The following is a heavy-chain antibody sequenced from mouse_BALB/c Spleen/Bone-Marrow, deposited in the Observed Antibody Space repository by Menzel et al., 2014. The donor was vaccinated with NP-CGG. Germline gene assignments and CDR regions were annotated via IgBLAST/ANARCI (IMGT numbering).Heavy chain of an antibody. CDR3: ARESLYGSNYY. CDR2: INPSSGYT. V-gene: IGHV1-4*01. Sequence: VQLQQSGAELARPGASVKMSCKASGYTFTSYTMHWVKQRPGQGLEWIGYINPSSGYTNYNQKFKDKATLTANKSSSTAYMQLSSLTSEDSAVYYCARESLYGSNYYWGQGTTLTVSS. D-gene: IGHD1-1*01. CDR1: GYTFTSYT. J-gene: IGHJ2*01.